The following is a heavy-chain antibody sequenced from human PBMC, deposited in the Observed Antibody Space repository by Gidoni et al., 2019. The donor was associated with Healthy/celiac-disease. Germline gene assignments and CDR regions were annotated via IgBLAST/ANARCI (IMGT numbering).Heavy chain of an antibody. V-gene: IGHV4-31*03. D-gene: IGHD2-15*01. CDR2: IYYSGST. CDR3: ARDKEAQDSAYGMDV. Sequence: QVQLQESGPGLVKPSQTLSLTCTVSGGSISSGGYYWSWIRQHPGKGLEWIGYIYYSGSTYYNPSLKSRVTISVDTSKNQFSLKLSSVTAADTAVYYCARDKEAQDSAYGMDVWGQGTTVTVSS. J-gene: IGHJ6*02. CDR1: GGSISSGGYY.